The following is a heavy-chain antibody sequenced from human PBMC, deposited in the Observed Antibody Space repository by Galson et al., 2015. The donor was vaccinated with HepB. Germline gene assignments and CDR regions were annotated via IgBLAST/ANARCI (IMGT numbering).Heavy chain of an antibody. D-gene: IGHD3-16*01. V-gene: IGHV3-23*01. CDR1: GFTFTSYA. J-gene: IGHJ6*02. Sequence: SLRLSCAASGFTFTSYAMSWVRQAPGKGLEWVSAIRGSGITTYYVDSVKGRFTISRDNSKNTVYLHMNSLRAEDTAVYYCAKGGESGGVVNYYYYGMDVWGQGTTVTVS. CDR2: IRGSGITT. CDR3: AKGGESGGVVNYYYYGMDV.